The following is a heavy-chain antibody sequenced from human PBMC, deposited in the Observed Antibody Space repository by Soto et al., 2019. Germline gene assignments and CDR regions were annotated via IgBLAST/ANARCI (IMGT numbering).Heavy chain of an antibody. D-gene: IGHD2-15*01. Sequence: EVQLLESGGGLVQPGGSLRLSCAASGFTFSSYAMSWVRQAPGKGLEWVSAISGSGGSTYYADSVKGRFTISRDNSKNTLYLQMNSLRAEDTAVYYCAIADDIVVVVAATSYFDCWGQGTLVTACS. CDR1: GFTFSSYA. CDR2: ISGSGGST. V-gene: IGHV3-23*01. CDR3: AIADDIVVVVAATSYFDC. J-gene: IGHJ4*02.